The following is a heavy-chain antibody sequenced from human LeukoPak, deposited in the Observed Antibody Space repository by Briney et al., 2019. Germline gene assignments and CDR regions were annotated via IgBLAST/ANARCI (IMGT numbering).Heavy chain of an antibody. J-gene: IGHJ1*01. CDR1: GGSISSYY. CDR2: IYYSGST. CDR3: ARGGGSGWYLSGYFQH. D-gene: IGHD6-19*01. V-gene: IGHV4-59*08. Sequence: SETLSLTCTVSGGSISSYYWNWIRQPPGKGLEWIGYIYYSGSTNYNPSLKSRVTISVDTSKNQFSLKLSSVTAADTAVYYCARGGGSGWYLSGYFQHWGQGTLVTVSS.